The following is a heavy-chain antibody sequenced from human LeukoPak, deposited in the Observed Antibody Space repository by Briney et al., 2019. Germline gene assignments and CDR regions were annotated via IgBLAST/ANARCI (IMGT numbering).Heavy chain of an antibody. Sequence: ASVKVSCKASGGTFSSYAISWVRQAPGQGLKWMGGIIPIFGTANYAQKFQGRVTITTDESTSTAYMELSSLRSEDTAVYYCAREIAARDYYYMDVWGKGTTVTVSS. CDR3: AREIAARDYYYMDV. CDR1: GGTFSSYA. J-gene: IGHJ6*03. CDR2: IIPIFGTA. V-gene: IGHV1-69*05. D-gene: IGHD6-6*01.